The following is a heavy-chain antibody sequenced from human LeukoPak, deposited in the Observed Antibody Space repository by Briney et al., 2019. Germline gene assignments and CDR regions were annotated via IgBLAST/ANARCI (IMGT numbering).Heavy chain of an antibody. V-gene: IGHV4-59*12. CDR3: ASGIAYYQPSKNAFDF. Sequence: PSETLSLTCTVSGGSISSYYWSWIRQPPGKGLEWIGYIYDSEGTYYNPSLKSRVTVSVDRSKNQFSLKVYSVSAADTAVYYCASGIAYYQPSKNAFDFWGQGTMVIVSS. J-gene: IGHJ3*01. D-gene: IGHD2-2*01. CDR1: GGSISSYY. CDR2: IYDSEGT.